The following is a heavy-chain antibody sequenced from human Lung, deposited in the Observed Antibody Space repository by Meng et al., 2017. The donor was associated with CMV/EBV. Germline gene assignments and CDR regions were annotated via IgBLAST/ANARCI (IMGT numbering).Heavy chain of an antibody. V-gene: IGHV1-2*02. Sequence: ASVKVSCKASGYTFTGYYMHWVRQAPGQGLEWMGWINPNSGGTNYAQKFQGRVTMTRDTSISTAYMELSRLRSDDTAVYYYARDAERADGYYYGGWFDPWGQGTLVTVSS. D-gene: IGHD3-22*01. CDR1: GYTFTGYY. CDR3: ARDAERADGYYYGGWFDP. CDR2: INPNSGGT. J-gene: IGHJ5*02.